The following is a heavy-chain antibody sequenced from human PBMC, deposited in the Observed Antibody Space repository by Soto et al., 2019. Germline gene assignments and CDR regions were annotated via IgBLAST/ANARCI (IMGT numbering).Heavy chain of an antibody. J-gene: IGHJ4*02. D-gene: IGHD6-13*01. V-gene: IGHV3-21*01. CDR2: ISSSSSYI. CDR1: GFTFSSYS. CDR3: ARDRRGIAAAGSHFDY. Sequence: SLRLSCAASGFTFSSYSMNWVRQAPGKGLEWVSSISSSSSYIYYADSVKGRFTISRDNAKNSLYLQMNSLRAEDTAVYYCARDRRGIAAAGSHFDYWGQGILVTVS.